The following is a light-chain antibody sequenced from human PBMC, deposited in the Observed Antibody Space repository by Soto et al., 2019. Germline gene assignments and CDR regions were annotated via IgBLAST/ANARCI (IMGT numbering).Light chain of an antibody. CDR1: SSDVGGYNY. CDR3: SSYTYRSTLYVV. CDR2: EVS. V-gene: IGLV2-14*01. Sequence: QSVLTQPASVSGSPGQSITISCTGTSSDVGGYNYVSWYQQHPGKAPKLMIYEVSNQPSGVSNRFSGSKSGNTASLTISGLQAEDEADYYCSSYTYRSTLYVVFGGGTKVTVL. J-gene: IGLJ2*01.